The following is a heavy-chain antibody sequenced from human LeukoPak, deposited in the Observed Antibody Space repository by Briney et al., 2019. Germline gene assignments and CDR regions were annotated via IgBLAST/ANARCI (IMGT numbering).Heavy chain of an antibody. CDR2: ISGSGDRT. CDR3: AKRTAVALNSYFYYSMDV. V-gene: IGHV3-23*01. D-gene: IGHD6-19*01. CDR1: GFTFSSNA. Sequence: GGSLRLSCVASGFTFSSNAMSWVRQAPGKGLEWVSSISGSGDRTYYADSVKGRFTISRDNSKNTMYLQVSSLRAEDTAVYYCAKRTAVALNSYFYYSMDVWGQGTTVTVSS. J-gene: IGHJ6*02.